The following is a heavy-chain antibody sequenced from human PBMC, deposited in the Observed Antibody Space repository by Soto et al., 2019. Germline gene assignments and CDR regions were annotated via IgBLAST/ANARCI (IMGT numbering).Heavy chain of an antibody. V-gene: IGHV4-59*08. J-gene: IGHJ5*02. CDR2: IYYSGST. CDR1: GGSISSYY. D-gene: IGHD6-13*01. Sequence: PSETLSLTCTVSGGSISSYYWSWIRQPPGKGLEWIGYIYYSGSTNYNPSLKSRVTISVDTSKNQFSMKLSSVTAADTAVYFCARHSFQSSSSSLGWFDPWGQGTLVTVSS. CDR3: ARHSFQSSSSSLGWFDP.